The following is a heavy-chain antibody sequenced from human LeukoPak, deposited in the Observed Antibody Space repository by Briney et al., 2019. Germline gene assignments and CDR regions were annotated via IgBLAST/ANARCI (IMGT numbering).Heavy chain of an antibody. V-gene: IGHV3-74*03. CDR3: ARGAVPDYYGMDV. CDR1: GFTFSRYW. CDR2: ISPDGSTT. Sequence: PGGSLRLSCAAYGFTFSRYWMHRARHAPGKGLMWVSRISPDGSTTLYADSVKGRFTISRDNANNTLYLQMNSLRAEDTAVYYCARGAVPDYYGMDVWGQGTTVTVSS. D-gene: IGHD2-2*01. J-gene: IGHJ6*02.